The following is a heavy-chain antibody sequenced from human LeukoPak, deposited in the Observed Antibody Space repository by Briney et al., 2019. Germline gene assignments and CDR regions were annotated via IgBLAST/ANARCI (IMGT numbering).Heavy chain of an antibody. V-gene: IGHV4-30-2*01. J-gene: IGHJ6*02. CDR1: GGSISSGGYS. D-gene: IGHD2-15*01. CDR2: IYHSGST. Sequence: SQTLSLTCAVSGGSISSGGYSWSWIRQPPGKGLEWIGYIYHSGSTYYNPSLKSRVTISVDRSKHQFSLKLSSVTAADTAVYYCARVDCSGGSCFRRDYYGMDVWGQGTTVTVSS. CDR3: ARVDCSGGSCFRRDYYGMDV.